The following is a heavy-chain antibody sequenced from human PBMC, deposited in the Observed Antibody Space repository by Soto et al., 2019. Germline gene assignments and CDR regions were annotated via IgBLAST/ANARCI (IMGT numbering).Heavy chain of an antibody. Sequence: PGGSLRLSCAASGFTFSSSAMTWVRQTPGKGLQWVSSIDSAFTTYYSDSLKGHFTISRDNSKNTVYLQMNSLRADDTAVYYCATDQWELMHWGQGTLVTVYS. D-gene: IGHD1-26*01. CDR1: GFTFSSSA. CDR2: IDSAFTT. V-gene: IGHV3-23*05. J-gene: IGHJ4*01. CDR3: ATDQWELMH.